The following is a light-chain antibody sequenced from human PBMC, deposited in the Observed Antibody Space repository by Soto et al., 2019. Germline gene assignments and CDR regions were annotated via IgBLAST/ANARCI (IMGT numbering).Light chain of an antibody. CDR3: QQYGSSRGT. V-gene: IGKV3-20*01. CDR2: GAS. Sequence: EIVVTQSPGTLSLSPGERATLSCRASQSVSSSYLVWYQQKPGQAPRLLIYGASSRATSIPDRFSGSGSGTDFTLTISRLEPEDFAVYYCQQYGSSRGTFGGGTKVEIK. CDR1: QSVSSSY. J-gene: IGKJ4*01.